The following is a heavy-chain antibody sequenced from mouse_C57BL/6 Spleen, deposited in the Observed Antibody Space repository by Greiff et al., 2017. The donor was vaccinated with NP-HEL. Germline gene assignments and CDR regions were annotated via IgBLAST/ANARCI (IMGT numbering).Heavy chain of an antibody. V-gene: IGHV1-81*01. D-gene: IGHD1-1*01. CDR2: IYPRSGNT. Sequence: QVQLQQSGAELARPGASVKLSCKASGYTFTSYGISWVKQRTGQGLEWIGEIYPRSGNTYYNEKFKGKATLTADKSSSTAYMELRSLTSEDSAVYFCARYDGSSYVDWYFDVWGTGTTVTVSS. CDR1: GYTFTSYG. CDR3: ARYDGSSYVDWYFDV. J-gene: IGHJ1*03.